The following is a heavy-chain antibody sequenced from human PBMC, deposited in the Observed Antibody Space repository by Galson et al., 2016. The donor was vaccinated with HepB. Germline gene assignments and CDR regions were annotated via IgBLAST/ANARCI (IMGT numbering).Heavy chain of an antibody. V-gene: IGHV3-64D*06. CDR2: GDTK. Sequence: SLRLSCAASGFTFSSYAMTWVRQAPGKGPEYVGDTKYYAESVKGRFTISRDNSKNTLYLQMSSLRTEDTAVYYCVRGTTGTPGLESWGQGTLVTVSS. J-gene: IGHJ4*02. CDR1: GFTFSSYA. D-gene: IGHD1-1*01. CDR3: VRGTTGTPGLES.